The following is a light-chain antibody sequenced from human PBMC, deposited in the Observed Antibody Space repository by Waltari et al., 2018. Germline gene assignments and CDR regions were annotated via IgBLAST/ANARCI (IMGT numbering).Light chain of an antibody. Sequence: SSELTQDPAVSVAMGQTVRITCQGDSLRSYYASWYQQRPGQAPILVIYDKNNRPSGVPCRFSCSSSHNTGSLTITGAQAEDEASYYCHSRDASGVAGSFGGGTKLTVL. CDR1: SLRSYY. V-gene: IGLV3-19*01. CDR2: DKN. J-gene: IGLJ2*01. CDR3: HSRDASGVAGS.